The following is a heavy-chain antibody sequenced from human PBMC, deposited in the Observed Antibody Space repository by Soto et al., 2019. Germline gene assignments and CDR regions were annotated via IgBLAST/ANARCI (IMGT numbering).Heavy chain of an antibody. Sequence: QVQLVQSGAEVKKRGSSVKVSCKASGGTFSGYAISWVRQAPGQGLEWMGGIIPIFGTANYAQKFQGRVTITADESTSTAYMELSSLRSEDTAVYYCARDGRRSSGYPFYYYYYGMDVWGQGTTVTVSS. CDR3: ARDGRRSSGYPFYYYYYGMDV. D-gene: IGHD3-22*01. CDR1: GGTFSGYA. CDR2: IIPIFGTA. J-gene: IGHJ6*02. V-gene: IGHV1-69*12.